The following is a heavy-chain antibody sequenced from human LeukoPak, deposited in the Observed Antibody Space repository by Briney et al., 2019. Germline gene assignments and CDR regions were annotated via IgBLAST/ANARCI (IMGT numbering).Heavy chain of an antibody. CDR3: ARTYNWKLDYYYGMDV. CDR1: GYTFTGYY. J-gene: IGHJ6*02. D-gene: IGHD1-20*01. Sequence: GASVTVSCKASGYTFTGYYMHWVRQAPGQGLEWMGWINPNSGGTNYAQKFQGRVTMTRDTSISTAYMELSRLRSDDTAVYYCARTYNWKLDYYYGMDVWGQGTTVTVSS. CDR2: INPNSGGT. V-gene: IGHV1-2*02.